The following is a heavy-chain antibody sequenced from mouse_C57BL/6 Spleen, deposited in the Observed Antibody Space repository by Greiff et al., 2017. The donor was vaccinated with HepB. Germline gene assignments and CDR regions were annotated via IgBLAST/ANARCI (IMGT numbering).Heavy chain of an antibody. CDR2: IYPGDGDT. V-gene: IGHV1-80*01. Sequence: VQRVESGAELVKPGASVKISCKASGYAFSSYWMNWVQQRPGKGLEWIGQIYPGDGDTNYNGKFKGKATLTADKSSSTAYMQLSSLTSEDSAVYFCARSKGDYSNYADWFAYWGQGTLVTVSA. CDR1: GYAFSSYW. CDR3: ARSKGDYSNYADWFAY. D-gene: IGHD2-5*01. J-gene: IGHJ3*01.